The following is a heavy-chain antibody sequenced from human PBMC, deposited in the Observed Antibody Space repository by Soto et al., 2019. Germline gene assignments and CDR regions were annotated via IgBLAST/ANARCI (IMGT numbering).Heavy chain of an antibody. Sequence: ETLSLTCTVSGGSISSYYWSWIRQPAGKGLEWIGRIYTSGSTNYNPSLKSRVTMSVDTSKNQFSLKLSSVTAADTAVYYCARAGIAAAGPSNYGMDVWGQGTTVTVSS. CDR1: GGSISSYY. CDR2: IYTSGST. J-gene: IGHJ6*02. V-gene: IGHV4-4*07. D-gene: IGHD6-13*01. CDR3: ARAGIAAAGPSNYGMDV.